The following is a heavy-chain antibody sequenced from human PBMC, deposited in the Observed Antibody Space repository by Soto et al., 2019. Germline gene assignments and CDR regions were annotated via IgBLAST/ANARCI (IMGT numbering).Heavy chain of an antibody. Sequence: SETLSLTCTVAGGSISSSSYYWGWIRQPPGKGLEWIGSIYYSGSTYYNPSLKSRVTISVDTSKNQFSLKLSSVTAADTAVYYCARLIADYYFDYWGQGTLVTVS. D-gene: IGHD3-22*01. J-gene: IGHJ4*02. CDR3: ARLIADYYFDY. CDR2: IYYSGST. V-gene: IGHV4-39*01. CDR1: GGSISSSSYY.